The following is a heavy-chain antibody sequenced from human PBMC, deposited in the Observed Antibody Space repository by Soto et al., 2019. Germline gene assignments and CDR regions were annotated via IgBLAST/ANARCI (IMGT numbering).Heavy chain of an antibody. CDR3: VRGVLS. CDR1: GGSISSGGYY. J-gene: IGHJ1*01. Sequence: QVQLQESGPGLVKASQTLSLTCNVSGGSISSGGYYWTWIRQHPGKGLEWIGNIHHTGSNFYNPSLKSRVSISVDTYKNQFSLKLSSVTAADTAEYFCVRGVLSWGQGTLVTVSS. D-gene: IGHD3-10*01. CDR2: IHHTGSN. V-gene: IGHV4-31*03.